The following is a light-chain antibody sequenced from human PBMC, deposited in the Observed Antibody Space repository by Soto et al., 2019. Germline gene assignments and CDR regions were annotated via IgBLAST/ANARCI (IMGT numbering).Light chain of an antibody. CDR1: SSDVGGYNY. J-gene: IGLJ2*01. CDR3: TYYTSSSPLV. V-gene: IGLV2-14*01. Sequence: QSALTQPASVSGSPGQSITISCTGTSSDVGGYNYVSWYQQHPGKAPKLMIYDVSNRPSGVSNRFSGSKSGNTASLTISGLEAEEEAYYCFTYYTSSSPLVFGGGTKLTVL. CDR2: DVS.